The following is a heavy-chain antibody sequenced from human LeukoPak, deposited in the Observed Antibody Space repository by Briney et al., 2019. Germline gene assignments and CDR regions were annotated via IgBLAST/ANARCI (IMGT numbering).Heavy chain of an antibody. CDR3: AKDLDILTGYSFDY. CDR2: IDWNGGTT. V-gene: IGHV3-20*04. D-gene: IGHD3-9*01. J-gene: IGHJ4*02. Sequence: GGSLRLSCIASGFIFDDYGMSWVRQAPGKGLEWVSGIDWNGGTTGYADSVKGRFTISRDNAKNSLYLQMNSLRAEDTAVYYCAKDLDILTGYSFDYWGQGTLVTVSS. CDR1: GFIFDDYG.